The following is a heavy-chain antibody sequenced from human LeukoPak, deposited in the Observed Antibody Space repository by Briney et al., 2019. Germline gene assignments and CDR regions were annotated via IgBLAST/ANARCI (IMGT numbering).Heavy chain of an antibody. CDR2: IKLDGSEK. CDR3: AKDRRLPWDYFDS. J-gene: IGHJ4*02. V-gene: IGHV3-7*03. CDR1: GFTFGKYW. Sequence: PGGSLRLSCVASGFTFGKYWMSWVRQAPGKGLEWVANIKLDGSEKNYVDSVKGRFTISRDNTKNSLYLQMNSLRAEDTAIYYCAKDRRLPWDYFDSWGQGTLVTVSS. D-gene: IGHD5-18*01.